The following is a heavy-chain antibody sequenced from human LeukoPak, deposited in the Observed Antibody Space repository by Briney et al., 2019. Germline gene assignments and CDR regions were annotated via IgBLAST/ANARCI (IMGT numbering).Heavy chain of an antibody. CDR3: ARGPPFDY. CDR1: GGPISSYY. Sequence: SETLSLTCTVSGGPISSYYWSWIRQPPGKGLEWIGYIYHSGSTKYNPSLKSRVTISVDKSKNQFSLKLNSVTAADTAVYYCARGPPFDYWGQGTLVTVSS. J-gene: IGHJ4*02. V-gene: IGHV4-59*01. CDR2: IYHSGST.